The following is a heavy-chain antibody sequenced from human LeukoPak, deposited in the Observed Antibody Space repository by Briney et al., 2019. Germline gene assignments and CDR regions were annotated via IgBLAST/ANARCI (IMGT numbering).Heavy chain of an antibody. V-gene: IGHV1-2*02. D-gene: IGHD4-17*01. J-gene: IGHJ5*02. CDR3: ARDDYGDYVWFDP. Sequence: ASVKVPCKASGYTFTGYYMHWVRQAPGQGLEWMGWINPNSGGTNYAQKFQGRVTMTRDTSISTAYMELSRLRSDDTAVYYCARDDYGDYVWFDPWGQGTLVTVSS. CDR1: GYTFTGYY. CDR2: INPNSGGT.